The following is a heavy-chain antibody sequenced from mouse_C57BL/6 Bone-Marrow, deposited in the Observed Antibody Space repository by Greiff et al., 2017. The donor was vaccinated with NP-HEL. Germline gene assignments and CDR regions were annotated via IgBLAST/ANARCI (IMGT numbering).Heavy chain of an antibody. CDR3: ARSIYYDYADDPFYAMDY. CDR1: GFTFTDYY. D-gene: IGHD2-4*01. Sequence: VQLKESGGGLVQPGGSLSLSCAASGFTFTDYYMSWVRQPPGKAPEWLGFIRNKANGYTTEYSASVKGRFTITRDNSQSILYLQMNALRAEDSATYYCARSIYYDYADDPFYAMDYWGQGTSVTVSS. V-gene: IGHV7-3*01. CDR2: IRNKANGYTT. J-gene: IGHJ4*01.